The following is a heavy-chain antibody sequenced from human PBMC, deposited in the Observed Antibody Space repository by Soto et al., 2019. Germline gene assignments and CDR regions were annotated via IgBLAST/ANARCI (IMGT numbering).Heavy chain of an antibody. D-gene: IGHD5-18*01. CDR3: ARDQGRGYSYGFDY. V-gene: IGHV3-33*01. Sequence: QVQLVESGGGVVQPGRSLRLSCAASGFTFSSYGMHWVRQAPGKGLEWVAVIWYDGSNKYYADSVKGRFTISRDNSKHTLYLQMNSLRAEDTAVYYCARDQGRGYSYGFDYWGQGTLVTVSS. J-gene: IGHJ4*02. CDR1: GFTFSSYG. CDR2: IWYDGSNK.